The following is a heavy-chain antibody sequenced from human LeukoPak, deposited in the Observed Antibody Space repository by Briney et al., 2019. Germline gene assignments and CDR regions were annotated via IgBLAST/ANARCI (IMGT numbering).Heavy chain of an antibody. CDR2: IYSDGST. V-gene: IGHV3-66*04. J-gene: IGHJ4*02. Sequence: PGGSLRLSCAASGFTVSTYYMSWVRQAPGKGLEWVSIIYSDGSTYYADSVKGRFTISRDNSKNTLYVQMNSLRAEDTAVYYCARHRIVVVPAAIVDYWGQGTLVTVSS. D-gene: IGHD2-2*02. CDR3: ARHRIVVVPAAIVDY. CDR1: GFTVSTYY.